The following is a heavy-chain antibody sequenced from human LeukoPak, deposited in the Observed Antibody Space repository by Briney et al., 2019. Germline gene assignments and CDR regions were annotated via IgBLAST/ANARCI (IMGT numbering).Heavy chain of an antibody. J-gene: IGHJ6*03. V-gene: IGHV1-2*02. CDR2: INPSSGGA. D-gene: IGHD6-13*01. CDR3: ARSSPPTYYHFYYYMDV. CDR1: GYTFTVYY. Sequence: ASVTVSCKASGYTFTVYYMHWVRQAPGQGLEWMGWINPSSGGAKYAQNFQGRVIMTTDTSISTAYMELSSLRSDDTAVYYCARSSPPTYYHFYYYMDVWGKGSTVTVSS.